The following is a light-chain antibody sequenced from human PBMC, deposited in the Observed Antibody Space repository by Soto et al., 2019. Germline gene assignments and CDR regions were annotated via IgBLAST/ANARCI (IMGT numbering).Light chain of an antibody. CDR1: SSNIGAGYD. CDR3: QSYDNSLGAWV. Sequence: QSVLTQPPSVSGAPGQRVTISCTGSSSNIGAGYDVHWYQQLPGTAPKLLIHDNSNRPSGVPDRFSGSKSGTSASLAITGLQAEDEADYYCQSYDNSLGAWVFGGGTKLTVL. CDR2: DNS. V-gene: IGLV1-40*01. J-gene: IGLJ3*02.